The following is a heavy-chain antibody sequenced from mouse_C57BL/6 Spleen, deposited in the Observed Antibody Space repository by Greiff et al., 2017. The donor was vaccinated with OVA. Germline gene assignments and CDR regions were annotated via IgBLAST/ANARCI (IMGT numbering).Heavy chain of an antibody. V-gene: IGHV2-4*01. CDR3: AKMPIYGRAMDY. CDR1: GFSLTSYG. CDR2: IWSGGST. D-gene: IGHD1-1*02. J-gene: IGHJ4*01. Sequence: VKLKESGPGLVQPSQSLSITCTVSGFSLTSYGVHWVRQPPGKGLEWLGVIWSGGSTDYNAAFISRLSISKDNSKSQVFFKMNSLQADDTAIYYCAKMPIYGRAMDYWGQGTSVTVSS.